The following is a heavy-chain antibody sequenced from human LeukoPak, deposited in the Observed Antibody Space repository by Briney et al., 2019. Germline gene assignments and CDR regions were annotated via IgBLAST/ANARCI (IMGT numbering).Heavy chain of an antibody. Sequence: PGGSLRLSCAASGFTFSSYWMHWVRQAPGKGLVWVSRISADGSSTSYVDSVKGRFTISRDNAKNTLYLQMNSLRAEDTAVYYCARNSGSYGFDHWGQGTLVTVSS. V-gene: IGHV3-74*01. CDR2: ISADGSST. J-gene: IGHJ4*02. CDR1: GFTFSSYW. CDR3: ARNSGSYGFDH. D-gene: IGHD1-26*01.